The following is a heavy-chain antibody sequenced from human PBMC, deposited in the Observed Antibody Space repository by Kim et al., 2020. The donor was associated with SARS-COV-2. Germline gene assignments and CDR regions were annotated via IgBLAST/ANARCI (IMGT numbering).Heavy chain of an antibody. Sequence: YYAESVKGRFTISRDNSKNTLYLQMNSLRAEDTAVYYCARIRGYYYLLDYWGQGTLVTVSS. V-gene: IGHV3-66*01. CDR3: ARIRGYYYLLDY. J-gene: IGHJ4*02. D-gene: IGHD3-10*01.